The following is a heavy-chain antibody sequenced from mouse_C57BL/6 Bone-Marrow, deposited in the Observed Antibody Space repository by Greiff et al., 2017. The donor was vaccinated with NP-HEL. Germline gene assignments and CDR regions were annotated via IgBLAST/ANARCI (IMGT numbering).Heavy chain of an antibody. J-gene: IGHJ3*01. V-gene: IGHV1-9*01. D-gene: IGHD2-4*01. CDR2: ILPGSGST. CDR1: GYTFTGYW. CDR3: ARGEIYYDYAWFAY. Sequence: QVQLQQSGAELMKPGASVKLSCKATGYTFTGYWIEWVKQRPGHGLEWIGEILPGSGSTNYNEKFQGKATLTADKSSSTAYMQLVSLTSEDSAVYFCARGEIYYDYAWFAYWGQGTLVTVS.